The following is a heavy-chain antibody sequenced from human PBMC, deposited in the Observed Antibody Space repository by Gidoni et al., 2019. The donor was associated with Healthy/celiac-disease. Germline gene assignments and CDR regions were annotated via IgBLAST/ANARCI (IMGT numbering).Heavy chain of an antibody. Sequence: QVQLVQSGAEVKKPGASVRVSCMASGYTFPGYYMHWRRQAPDQGLEWMGGINPNSGGTNYAQKFQGRVTMTRDTSISTAYMELSRLRSDDTAVYYCARVRQQLVRGLVDYWGQGTLVTVSS. J-gene: IGHJ4*02. V-gene: IGHV1-2*02. CDR3: ARVRQQLVRGLVDY. CDR2: INPNSGGT. D-gene: IGHD6-13*01. CDR1: GYTFPGYY.